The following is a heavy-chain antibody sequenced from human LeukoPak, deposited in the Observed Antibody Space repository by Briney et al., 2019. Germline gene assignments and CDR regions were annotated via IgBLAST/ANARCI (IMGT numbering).Heavy chain of an antibody. CDR3: ARGVGYRKSWFDP. D-gene: IGHD5-18*01. CDR1: GGSISSSSYF. V-gene: IGHV4-39*07. Sequence: SETLSLTCTASGGSISSSSYFWGWIRQPPGKGLEWIGEINHSGSTNYNPSLKSRVTISVDTSKNQSSLKLSSVTAADTAVYYCARGVGYRKSWFDPWGQGTLVTVSS. CDR2: INHSGST. J-gene: IGHJ5*02.